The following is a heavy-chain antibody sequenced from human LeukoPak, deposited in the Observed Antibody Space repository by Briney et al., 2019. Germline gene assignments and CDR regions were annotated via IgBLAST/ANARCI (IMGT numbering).Heavy chain of an antibody. Sequence: PSATLSLTCAGSGYSISSGRYWGWIRQPPGKGLEWIGSVFHSGTTYYNPSLKSRVTISVDTSKNQFSLNLRSVTAADTAVYYCARSLSTAGIDYWGQGTLVTVSS. CDR2: VFHSGTT. CDR3: ARSLSTAGIDY. CDR1: GYSISSGRY. D-gene: IGHD2-2*01. V-gene: IGHV4-38-2*01. J-gene: IGHJ4*02.